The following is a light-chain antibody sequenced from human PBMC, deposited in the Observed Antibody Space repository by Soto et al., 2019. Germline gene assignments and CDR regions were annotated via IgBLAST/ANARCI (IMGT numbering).Light chain of an antibody. Sequence: QSALAQPASVSGSPGQSIYISCAGSSSDVGGYDYVSWYQQHPDKAPKLILYDVSNRPSGISFRFSGSKSGNTASLTISGLQSEDEADYYCRSYTSSATYVFGTGTKLTVL. J-gene: IGLJ1*01. CDR2: DVS. CDR1: SSDVGGYDY. CDR3: RSYTSSATYV. V-gene: IGLV2-14*03.